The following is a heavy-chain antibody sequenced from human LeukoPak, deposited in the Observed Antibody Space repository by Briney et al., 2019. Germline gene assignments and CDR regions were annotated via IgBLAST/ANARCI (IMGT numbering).Heavy chain of an antibody. J-gene: IGHJ4*02. CDR2: IRYDGSNK. D-gene: IGHD6-19*01. CDR3: AKGPGYSSGWQTDY. CDR1: GFTFSSYG. V-gene: IGHV3-30*02. Sequence: PGGSLRLSCAASGFTFSSYGMHWVRQAPGKGLEWVAFIRYDGSNKYYSDSVKGRFTISRGNSKNTLYLQMNSLRAEDTAVYYCAKGPGYSSGWQTDYWGQGTLVTVSS.